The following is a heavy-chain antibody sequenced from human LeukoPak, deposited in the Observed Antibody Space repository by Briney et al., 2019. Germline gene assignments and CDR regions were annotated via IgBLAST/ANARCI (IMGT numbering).Heavy chain of an antibody. V-gene: IGHV4-38-2*01. J-gene: IGHJ6*03. Sequence: LETLSLTCAVSGYSISSGYYWGWFRQPPGKGPEWIGCIYHSGTTYYNPSLKSRVTISVDTSKNQFSLMISSVTAADTAVYYCARQGGSNSPYYYYYMDVWGKGTTVTVSS. CDR3: ARQGGSNSPYYYYYMDV. D-gene: IGHD6-13*01. CDR1: GYSISSGYY. CDR2: IYHSGTT.